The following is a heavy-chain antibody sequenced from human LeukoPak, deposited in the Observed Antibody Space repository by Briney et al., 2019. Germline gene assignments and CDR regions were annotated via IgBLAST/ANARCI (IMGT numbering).Heavy chain of an antibody. CDR3: ARPGASYLMYYFDY. CDR1: GYSITGGYY. Sequence: PSETLSLTCAVSGYSITGGYYWGWIRQPPGKGLEWIGSIYHSGSTYYNPSLKSRVTISVDTSKNQFSLKLSSVTAADTAVYYCARPGASYLMYYFDYWGQGTLVTVSS. V-gene: IGHV4-38-2*01. J-gene: IGHJ4*02. CDR2: IYHSGST. D-gene: IGHD1-26*01.